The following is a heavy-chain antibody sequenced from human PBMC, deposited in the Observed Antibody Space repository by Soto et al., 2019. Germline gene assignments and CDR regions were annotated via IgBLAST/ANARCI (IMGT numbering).Heavy chain of an antibody. V-gene: IGHV4-4*02. Sequence: PSETLSLTCAVSGGSISSSNWWSWVRQPPGKGLEWIGEIYHSGSTNYNPSLKSRVTISVDKSKNQFSLKLSSVTAADTAVYYCATSGGYFDWLFYYGMDVWGQGTTVTVSS. D-gene: IGHD3-9*01. CDR3: ATSGGYFDWLFYYGMDV. CDR2: IYHSGST. CDR1: GGSISSSNW. J-gene: IGHJ6*02.